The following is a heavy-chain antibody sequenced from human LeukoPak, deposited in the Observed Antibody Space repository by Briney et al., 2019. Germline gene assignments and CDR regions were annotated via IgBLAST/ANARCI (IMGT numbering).Heavy chain of an antibody. J-gene: IGHJ4*02. CDR1: GFTFSTYW. CDR2: VFGDGSIT. V-gene: IGHV3-74*01. D-gene: IGHD3-10*01. CDR3: ARGRGPIEASFDY. Sequence: PGGSLRLSCSASGFTFSTYWMHWVRQTPGKGLVWVSRVFGDGSITSYADYVRGRFTISRDNARNTLYLHMNSLRAEDTAVSYCARGRGPIEASFDYWGQGTLVTVYS.